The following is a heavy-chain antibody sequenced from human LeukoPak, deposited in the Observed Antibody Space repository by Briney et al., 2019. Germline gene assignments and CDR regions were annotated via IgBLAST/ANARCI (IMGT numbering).Heavy chain of an antibody. Sequence: PGGSLRLSCAASGFTFSDYYMRWLREAPGKGVEWVTYISTSGSTLHYAHSVKRRFTISRDNAKNSLYLHMNSLRAEDTAVYYCAIQHHYGETFDYWGQGTLVTVSS. D-gene: IGHD4-17*01. CDR2: ISTSGSTL. CDR1: GFTFSDYY. CDR3: AIQHHYGETFDY. J-gene: IGHJ4*02. V-gene: IGHV3-11*04.